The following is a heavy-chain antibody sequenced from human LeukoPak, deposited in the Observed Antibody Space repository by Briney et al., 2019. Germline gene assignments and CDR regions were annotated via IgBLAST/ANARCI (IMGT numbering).Heavy chain of an antibody. Sequence: LGGSLRLSCAASAFTFRNYGMHWVRQAPGKGLEWVAGISYDGTMQYYADSMKGRFTISRDNSMNTLYLQVNSLRVEDTAFFYCAGDPRGPTGYDHSGRDTFEYWGQGTLVTVSS. CDR3: AGDPRGPTGYDHSGRDTFEY. J-gene: IGHJ4*02. V-gene: IGHV3-30*19. CDR2: ISYDGTMQ. D-gene: IGHD3-22*01. CDR1: AFTFRNYG.